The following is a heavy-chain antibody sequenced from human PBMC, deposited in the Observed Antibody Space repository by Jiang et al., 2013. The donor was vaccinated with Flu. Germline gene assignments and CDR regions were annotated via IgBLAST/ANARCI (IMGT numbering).Heavy chain of an antibody. Sequence: QLVESGAEVKKPGESLKISCEGSGYNFSNYWIGWVRQMPGKGLEWMGLIYPDDSDTRYSPSFQGQVTFSADKSISTAYLQWSSLKASDTAMYFCARRAQLGESWGGMDVWGQGTTVTVSS. CDR3: ARRAQLGESWGGMDV. D-gene: IGHD3-10*01. J-gene: IGHJ6*02. V-gene: IGHV5-51*01. CDR1: GYNFSNYW. CDR2: IYPDDSDT.